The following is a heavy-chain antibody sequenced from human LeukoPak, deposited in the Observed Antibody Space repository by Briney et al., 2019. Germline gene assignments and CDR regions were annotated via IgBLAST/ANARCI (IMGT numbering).Heavy chain of an antibody. V-gene: IGHV4-59*08. J-gene: IGHJ4*02. D-gene: IGHD3-10*01. Sequence: SETLSLTCTVSGGSISSYYWSWIRQPPGKGLEWIGYIYYSGSTNYNPSLKSRVTISVDTSKNQFSLKLSSVTAADTAVYYCARGISGLLPKIFDYWGQGTLVTVSS. CDR2: IYYSGST. CDR1: GGSISSYY. CDR3: ARGISGLLPKIFDY.